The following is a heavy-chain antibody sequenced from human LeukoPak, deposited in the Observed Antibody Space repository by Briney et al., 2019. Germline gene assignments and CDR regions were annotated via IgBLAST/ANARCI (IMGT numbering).Heavy chain of an antibody. D-gene: IGHD5-24*01. CDR2: ISSSSSHI. Sequence: PGGSLRLSCAASGFTFRSYSMNWVRQAPGKGLEWVSFISSSSSHIYYADSVKGRFTISRDNAKNSLYLQMNSLRAEDTAVYYCARRNRRDGYNYFESWGQGTLVTVSS. V-gene: IGHV3-21*01. J-gene: IGHJ4*02. CDR1: GFTFRSYS. CDR3: ARRNRRDGYNYFES.